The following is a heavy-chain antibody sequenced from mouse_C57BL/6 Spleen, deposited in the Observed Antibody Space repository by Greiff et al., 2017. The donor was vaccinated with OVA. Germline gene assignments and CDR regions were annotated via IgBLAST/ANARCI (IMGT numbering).Heavy chain of an antibody. Sequence: EVQLVESGGGLVKPGGSLKLSCAASGFTFSSYAMSWVRQTPEKRLEWVATISDGGSYTYYPDNVKGRFTISRDNAKNNLYLQMSHLKSEDTAMYYCARESHFAYWGQGTLVTVSA. CDR3: ARESHFAY. J-gene: IGHJ3*01. CDR1: GFTFSSYA. CDR2: ISDGGSYT. V-gene: IGHV5-4*01.